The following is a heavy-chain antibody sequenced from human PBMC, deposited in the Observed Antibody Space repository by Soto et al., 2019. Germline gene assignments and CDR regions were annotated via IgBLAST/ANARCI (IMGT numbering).Heavy chain of an antibody. CDR1: DGSISSSNW. CDR3: ARGLLEITIFGVVIAPNGMDV. D-gene: IGHD3-3*01. V-gene: IGHV4-4*02. CDR2: IYHSGST. Sequence: LSHTCAVSDGSISSSNWWSWVRQPPGKGLEWIGEIYHSGSTNYNPSLKSRVTISVDKSKNQFSLKLSSVTAADTAVYYCARGLLEITIFGVVIAPNGMDVWGQGTTVTV. J-gene: IGHJ6*02.